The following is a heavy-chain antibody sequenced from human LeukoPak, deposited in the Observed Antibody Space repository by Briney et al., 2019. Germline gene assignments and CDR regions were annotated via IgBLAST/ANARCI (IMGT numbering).Heavy chain of an antibody. Sequence: GESLKISCKGSGYSFTTYWIGWVRQMPGKGLEWMGIIYPGDSDTRYSPSFQGQVTISADKSISTAYLQWSSLKASDTAMYYCASSAHSHYDFWSGYDNDAFDIWGQGTMVTVSS. D-gene: IGHD3-3*01. CDR1: GYSFTTYW. CDR2: IYPGDSDT. V-gene: IGHV5-51*01. CDR3: ASSAHSHYDFWSGYDNDAFDI. J-gene: IGHJ3*02.